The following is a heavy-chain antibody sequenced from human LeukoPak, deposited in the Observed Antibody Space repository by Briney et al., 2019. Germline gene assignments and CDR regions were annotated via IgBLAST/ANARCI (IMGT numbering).Heavy chain of an antibody. J-gene: IGHJ3*02. CDR2: ISAYNGNT. V-gene: IGHV1-18*01. CDR1: GYTFTSYG. Sequence: ASVKVSCKASGYTFTSYGISWVRQAPGQGLEWMGWISAYNGNTNYAQKLQGRVTMTTDTSTSTAYMELRSLRSDDTAVYYCAVFYYYDSSGYLSPEAFDIWGQGTMVTVSS. CDR3: AVFYYYDSSGYLSPEAFDI. D-gene: IGHD3-22*01.